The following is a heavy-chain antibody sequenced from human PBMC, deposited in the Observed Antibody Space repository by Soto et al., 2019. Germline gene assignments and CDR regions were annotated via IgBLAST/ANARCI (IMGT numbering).Heavy chain of an antibody. CDR1: GYTFTSYG. CDR2: ISAYNGNT. D-gene: IGHD3-16*01. V-gene: IGHV1-18*01. J-gene: IGHJ4*02. CDR3: ARGGPDLSTIGSFYY. Sequence: ASVQVSCKASGYTFTSYGISWVRQAPGQGLEWMGWISAYNGNTNYAQKLQGRVTMTTDTYTSTVYVELSSLATEDTAVYYCARGGPDLSTIGSFYYWGQGTLVTVSS.